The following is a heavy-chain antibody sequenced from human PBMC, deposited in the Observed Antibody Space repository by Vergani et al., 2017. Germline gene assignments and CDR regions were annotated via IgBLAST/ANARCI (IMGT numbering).Heavy chain of an antibody. V-gene: IGHV5-51*03. Sequence: EVQLVQSGAEVKKPGESLKISCQGSGYSITNYWIAWVRQRPGKGLEWLGIIYAGDSDVIYSPSFQGQVTMSVDKSLSTAYLQCSSLKASDTATYYCAQTDDFLGLYSSYNWFDPWGQGTQVTVSS. J-gene: IGHJ5*02. CDR3: AQTDDFLGLYSSYNWFDP. CDR1: GYSITNYW. CDR2: IYAGDSDV. D-gene: IGHD3-3*01.